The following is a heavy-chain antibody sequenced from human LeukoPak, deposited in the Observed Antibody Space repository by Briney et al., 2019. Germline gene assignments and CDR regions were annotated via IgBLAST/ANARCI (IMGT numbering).Heavy chain of an antibody. D-gene: IGHD2-8*02. CDR1: GYTFTSYY. Sequence: GASVKVSCKASGYTFTSYYIHWVRQAPGQGLDWMGIINPSSGSTGYVQKFQGRLTMTRDTSTSTVYMELSSLRSEDTAVYYCARGPLLVEGPNWFDPWGQGTLVTVSS. CDR2: INPSSGST. V-gene: IGHV1-46*01. J-gene: IGHJ5*02. CDR3: ARGPLLVEGPNWFDP.